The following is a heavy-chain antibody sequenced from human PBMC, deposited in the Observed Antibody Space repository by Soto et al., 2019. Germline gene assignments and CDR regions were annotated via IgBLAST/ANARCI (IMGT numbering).Heavy chain of an antibody. CDR3: ATDRPGTSSRIGMDV. CDR1: GYTLTELS. D-gene: IGHD2-2*01. Sequence: ASVKVSCKVSGYTLTELSMHWVRQAPGKGLEWMGGFDPEDGETIYAQKFQGRVTMTEDASTDTAYMELSSLRSEDTAVYYCATDRPGTSSRIGMDVWGQGTTVTVSS. J-gene: IGHJ6*02. CDR2: FDPEDGET. V-gene: IGHV1-24*01.